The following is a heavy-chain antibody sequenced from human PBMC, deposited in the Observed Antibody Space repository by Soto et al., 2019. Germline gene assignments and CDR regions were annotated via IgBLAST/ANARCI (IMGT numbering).Heavy chain of an antibody. V-gene: IGHV2-5*01. CDR2: TYWNDDD. D-gene: IGHD6-19*01. CDR3: AHRPGGSGWRYYFDY. CDR1: GFSLTSTGVG. Sequence: SGPTLVNPTQTLTLTCSFSGFSLTSTGVGVGWFRQPPGKALEWLGLTYWNDDDRYRSSLRSRLTITKDTSKNQVVLTMTNMDPEDTATYYCAHRPGGSGWRYYFDYGGQGTLVTVS. J-gene: IGHJ4*02.